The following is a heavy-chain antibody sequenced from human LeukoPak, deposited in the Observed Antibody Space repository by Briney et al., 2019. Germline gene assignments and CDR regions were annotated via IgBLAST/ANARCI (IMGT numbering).Heavy chain of an antibody. CDR3: ARPSVLGPNTDY. J-gene: IGHJ4*02. D-gene: IGHD4/OR15-4a*01. CDR1: GFTFSNYW. Sequence: GGSLRLSCAASGFTFSNYWMSWVRQTPGKGLEWVATIEQDGSEKYYVDSVKGRFTIFRDNAKKSLFLQMNSLRADDTAVYYCARPSVLGPNTDYWGQGTLVTISS. V-gene: IGHV3-7*01. CDR2: IEQDGSEK.